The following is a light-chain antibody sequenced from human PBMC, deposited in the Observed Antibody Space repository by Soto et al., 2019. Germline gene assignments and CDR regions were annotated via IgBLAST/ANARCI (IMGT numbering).Light chain of an antibody. Sequence: EIVLTQSPGTLSLSPRERATLSCRASQSVNDNYLAWYQHKPGQAPRLLIYGASSRAPGIPDRFSGSRSGTDFTLTISRLEPEDFAIYYCQQYAASPRTFGQGTQVAV. V-gene: IGKV3-20*01. CDR2: GAS. CDR3: QQYAASPRT. CDR1: QSVNDNY. J-gene: IGKJ1*01.